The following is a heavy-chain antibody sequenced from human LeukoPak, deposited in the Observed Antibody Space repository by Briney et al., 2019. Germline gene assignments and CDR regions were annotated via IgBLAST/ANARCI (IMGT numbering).Heavy chain of an antibody. CDR2: IYNSGST. J-gene: IGHJ5*02. Sequence: SETLSLTCTVSGGSISSYYWSWIRQPPGEGLEWIGDIYNSGSTNYNPSLKSRVTISVDTSKNQFSLKLSSVTAADTAVYYCARVRFGYGGFDPWGQGTLVTVSS. CDR3: ARVRFGYGGFDP. V-gene: IGHV4-59*01. D-gene: IGHD3-16*01. CDR1: GGSISSYY.